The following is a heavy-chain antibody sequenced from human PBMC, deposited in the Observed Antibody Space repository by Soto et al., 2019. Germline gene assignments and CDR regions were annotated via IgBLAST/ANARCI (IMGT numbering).Heavy chain of an antibody. CDR1: GWIFTLQY. CDR3: ARSATSGDQHFIDS. D-gene: IGHD7-27*01. J-gene: IGHJ4*02. V-gene: IGHV1-45*02. CDR2: ITPYNGNV. Sequence: QMQLLQSGAEVKKTGSSVKISCKTSGWIFTLQYLHWVRQAPGQGLEWLGWITPYNGNVKYAQHFQGRISLTRDQSLTPLFLELRDLRTEDTGLYYCARSATSGDQHFIDSWGQGTMVTVSS.